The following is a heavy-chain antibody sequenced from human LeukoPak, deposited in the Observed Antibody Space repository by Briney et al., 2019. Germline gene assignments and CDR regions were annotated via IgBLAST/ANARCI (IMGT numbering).Heavy chain of an antibody. CDR2: IKQDGSEK. CDR3: ARDIVVVVAATFDYGMDA. D-gene: IGHD2-15*01. J-gene: IGHJ5*02. V-gene: IGHV3-7*01. Sequence: GGSLRLSCAASGFTFSSYWMSWVRQAPGKGLEWVANIKQDGSEKYYVDSVKGRFTISRDNAKNSLYLQMNSLRAEDTAVYYCARDIVVVVAATFDYGMDAWGQGTLVTVSS. CDR1: GFTFSSYW.